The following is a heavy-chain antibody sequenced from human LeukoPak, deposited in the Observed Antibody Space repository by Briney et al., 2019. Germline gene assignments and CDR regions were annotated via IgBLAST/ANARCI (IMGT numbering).Heavy chain of an antibody. CDR3: ASKTMMTIFGVVTRWFDQ. Sequence: PGGSLRLSCAASGFTVSTNYMSWVRQAPGRGLEWVSVIYAGGTTYYADSVRGRFTISRDNSKNTLYLQMNSLRDEDTAVYYCASKTMMTIFGVVTRWFDQWGQGSLGTVYS. CDR2: IYAGGTT. CDR1: GFTVSTNY. J-gene: IGHJ5*02. D-gene: IGHD3-3*01. V-gene: IGHV3-53*01.